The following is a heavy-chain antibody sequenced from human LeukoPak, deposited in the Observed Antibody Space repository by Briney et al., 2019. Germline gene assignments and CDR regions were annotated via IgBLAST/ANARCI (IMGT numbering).Heavy chain of an antibody. CDR2: ISAYNGNR. CDR3: ARGIFLWFGERALYYIDV. CDR1: GYTFTSYG. V-gene: IGHV1-18*01. J-gene: IGHJ6*03. D-gene: IGHD3-10*01. Sequence: ASVKVSCKASGYTFTSYGISWVRQAPGQGLEWMGWISAYNGNRNYAHKLQGRVTMTTDTSTSTAYKELRSLRSDDTAVYYCARGIFLWFGERALYYIDVWGKGTTVTVSS.